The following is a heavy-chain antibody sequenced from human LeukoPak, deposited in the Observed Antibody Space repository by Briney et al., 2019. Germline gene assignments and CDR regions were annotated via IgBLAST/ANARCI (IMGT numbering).Heavy chain of an antibody. Sequence: GGSLRLSCAVSGLTFSSSWMDWVRQAPGKGLEWVASINPEGNKKYSADSVKGRFTISRDNAENSLYLQMNSLRVEDTAFYYCARDLAYSRLDYWGQGMLVTVSS. CDR2: INPEGNKK. D-gene: IGHD5-18*01. CDR3: ARDLAYSRLDY. CDR1: GLTFSSSW. J-gene: IGHJ4*02. V-gene: IGHV3-7*01.